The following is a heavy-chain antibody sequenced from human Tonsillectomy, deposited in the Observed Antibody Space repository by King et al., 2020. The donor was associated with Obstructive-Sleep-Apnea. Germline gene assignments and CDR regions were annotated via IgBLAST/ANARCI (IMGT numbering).Heavy chain of an antibody. J-gene: IGHJ5*02. V-gene: IGHV3-7*03. Sequence: QLVQSGGGLVQPGGSLRLSCAASGFTFSSYWMSWVRQAPGKGLEWVAKIKQDGSEKYYVDSVKGRFTISRDNAKNSLYLQMNSLRAEDTAVYYCAREGEFWSGHNWFDPWGQGTLVTVSS. CDR3: AREGEFWSGHNWFDP. D-gene: IGHD3-3*01. CDR2: IKQDGSEK. CDR1: GFTFSSYW.